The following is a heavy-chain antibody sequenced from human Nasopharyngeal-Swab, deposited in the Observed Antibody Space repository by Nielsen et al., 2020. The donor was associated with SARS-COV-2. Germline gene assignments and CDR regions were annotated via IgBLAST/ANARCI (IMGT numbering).Heavy chain of an antibody. CDR1: GFTFSAYY. CDR2: ISSSGSTI. CDR3: ARGRGYSGYVYGMDV. V-gene: IGHV3-11*01. Sequence: GESLKISCAASGFTFSAYYMSWIRQAPGKGLEWVSYISSSGSTIYYADSVKGQFTVSRDNAKNSLYLQMNSLSAEDTAVYYCARGRGYSGYVYGMDVWGQGTTVTVSS. D-gene: IGHD5-12*01. J-gene: IGHJ6*02.